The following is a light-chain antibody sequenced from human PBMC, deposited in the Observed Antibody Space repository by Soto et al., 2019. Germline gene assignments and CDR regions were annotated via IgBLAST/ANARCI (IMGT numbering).Light chain of an antibody. CDR1: QRISSW. CDR2: KAS. V-gene: IGKV1-5*03. J-gene: IGKJ4*01. CDR3: QQYNTYVT. Sequence: DIQMTRSPSTLSASGGNRVTITCRASQRISSWLAWYQQKPGKAPKRLIYKASSLKNGVPSRFSGSGSGTAFTLTITSLQPDDFATYYCQQYNTYVTFGGGNKVEIK.